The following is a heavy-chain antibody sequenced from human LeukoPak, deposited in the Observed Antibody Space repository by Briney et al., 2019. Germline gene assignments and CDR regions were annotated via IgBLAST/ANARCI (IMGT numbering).Heavy chain of an antibody. CDR3: ARRPLGATGSPFDI. Sequence: GESLKISCKGSGYSFTTYWIGWVRRMPGKGLEWMGIIYPDDSDTRYSPSFQGQVTISADKSISTAYLQWSRLKASDTAMYYCARRPLGATGSPFDIWGQGTMVTVSS. CDR2: IYPDDSDT. D-gene: IGHD1-26*01. J-gene: IGHJ3*02. CDR1: GYSFTTYW. V-gene: IGHV5-51*01.